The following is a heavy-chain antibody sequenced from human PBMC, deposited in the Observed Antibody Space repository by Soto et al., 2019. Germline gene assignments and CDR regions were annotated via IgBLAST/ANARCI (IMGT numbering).Heavy chain of an antibody. Sequence: SQTLSLTCAISGDSVSSNSAAWNWIRQSPSRGLEWLGRAYYRSKWYIEYAVSVQSRIIINADTSKNEFSLQLTSVTPEDTAVYYCAKTHTRPNWFDPWGQGTLVTVSS. J-gene: IGHJ5*02. D-gene: IGHD3-3*01. CDR3: AKTHTRPNWFDP. CDR1: GDSVSSNSAA. CDR2: AYYRSKWYI. V-gene: IGHV6-1*01.